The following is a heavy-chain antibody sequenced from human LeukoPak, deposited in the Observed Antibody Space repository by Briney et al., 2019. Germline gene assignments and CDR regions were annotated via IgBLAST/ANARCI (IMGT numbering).Heavy chain of an antibody. CDR3: ARARDYGDYHIYDY. J-gene: IGHJ4*02. D-gene: IGHD4-17*01. CDR2: INYSGSPKYST. Sequence: SETLSLTCSVSGGSISSYYWSWIRQPPGRGLEWIGYINYSGSPKYSTNYNASINSRVTISVATSKTQFSLRLRSVTTADTAFYFCARARDYGDYHIYDYWGQGALVTVSS. V-gene: IGHV4-59*01. CDR1: GGSISSYY.